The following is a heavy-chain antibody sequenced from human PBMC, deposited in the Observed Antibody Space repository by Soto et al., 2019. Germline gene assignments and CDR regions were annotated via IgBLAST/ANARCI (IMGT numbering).Heavy chain of an antibody. D-gene: IGHD4-17*01. CDR3: ARRYGDCFDY. CDR2: IYYSGNN. Sequence: SETLSLTCTVSGGSISSYYWSWIRQPQGKGLEWIGYIYYSGNNNYNPSLKTRVIISADTSKNQFSLKLSSVTAADTAVYYCARRYGDCFDYWGQGTLVTGSS. CDR1: GGSISSYY. V-gene: IGHV4-59*08. J-gene: IGHJ4*02.